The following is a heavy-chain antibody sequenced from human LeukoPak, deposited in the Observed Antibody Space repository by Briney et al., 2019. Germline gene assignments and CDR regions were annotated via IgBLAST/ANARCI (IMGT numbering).Heavy chain of an antibody. CDR1: EFTFSSYS. J-gene: IGHJ4*02. D-gene: IGHD1-26*01. V-gene: IGHV3-30*04. CDR3: AREGVGVLDY. CDR2: TSSDGSVE. Sequence: PGGSLRLSCVGSEFTFSSYSIQWFRQAPGKGLEWVAVTSSDGSVEYYADSVKGRFTISRDNSKNTLYLQMNSLRADDTAVYYCAREGVGVLDYWGQGTLVTVSS.